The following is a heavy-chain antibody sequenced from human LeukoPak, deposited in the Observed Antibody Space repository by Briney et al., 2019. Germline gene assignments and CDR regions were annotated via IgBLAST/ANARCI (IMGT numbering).Heavy chain of an antibody. CDR3: AGGNYGDYWYFDL. CDR1: GLTFDDYA. V-gene: IGHV3-9*01. CDR2: ISWNSGTI. J-gene: IGHJ2*01. Sequence: GRSLRLSCAASGLTFDDYAMHWVRQAPGKGLEWVSGISWNSGTIVYADSVKGRFTTSRDNAKNSLYLQMNSLRAEDTAFYSCAGGNYGDYWYFDLWGRGTLVTVSS. D-gene: IGHD4-17*01.